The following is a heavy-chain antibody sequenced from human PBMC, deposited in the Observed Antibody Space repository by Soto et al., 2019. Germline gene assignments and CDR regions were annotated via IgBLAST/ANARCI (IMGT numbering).Heavy chain of an antibody. J-gene: IGHJ3*02. CDR3: ARVSPWELLPQASPHDVAFDI. CDR1: GGTFSSYA. D-gene: IGHD1-26*01. CDR2: IIPIFGTA. V-gene: IGHV1-69*12. Sequence: QVQLVQSGAEVKKPGSSVKVSCKASGGTFSSYAISWVRQAPGQGLEWMGGIIPIFGTANYAQKFQGRVTITADESTSTAYMELSSLRSEDTAVYYCARVSPWELLPQASPHDVAFDIWGQGTMVTVSS.